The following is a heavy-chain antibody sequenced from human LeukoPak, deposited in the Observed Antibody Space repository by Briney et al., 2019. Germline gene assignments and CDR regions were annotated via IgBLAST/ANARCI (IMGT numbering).Heavy chain of an antibody. CDR1: GFTFSDFA. V-gene: IGHV3-23*01. D-gene: IGHD3-16*01. CDR2: ISTSGANT. Sequence: GSLRLSCRASGFTFSDFAMTWVRQAPGKGLEWVSVISTSGANTYYADSVKGRFTISRDNSKNTLFLQMSSLRAEDTAVYYCAKDRMMAQWGQGTLVTVSS. J-gene: IGHJ4*02. CDR3: AKDRMMAQ.